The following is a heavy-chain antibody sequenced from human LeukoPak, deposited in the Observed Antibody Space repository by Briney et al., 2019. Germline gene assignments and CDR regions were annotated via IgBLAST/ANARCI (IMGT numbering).Heavy chain of an antibody. V-gene: IGHV4-39*01. CDR2: IYYSGST. CDR1: GGSISSNSYY. D-gene: IGHD3-22*01. J-gene: IGHJ4*02. Sequence: SETLSLTCTVSGGSISSNSYYWGWIRQPPGKGLEWIGSIYYSGSTYHNPSLKSRVTISVDTSKNQFSLKLSSVTAADTAVYYCARGWNYYDSSGYSYYFDYWGQGTLVTVSS. CDR3: ARGWNYYDSSGYSYYFDY.